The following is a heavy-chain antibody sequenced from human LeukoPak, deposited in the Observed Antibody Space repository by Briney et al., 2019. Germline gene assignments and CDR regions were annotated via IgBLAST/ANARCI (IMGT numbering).Heavy chain of an antibody. Sequence: ASVKVSCKVSGYTLTELSMHWVRQAPGKGLDWMGGFDPEDGETIYAQKFQGRVTMTEDTSTDAAYMELSSLRSEDTAVYYCATTVSYDSSGYLLGDYWGQGTLVTVSS. V-gene: IGHV1-24*01. CDR3: ATTVSYDSSGYLLGDY. CDR1: GYTLTELS. J-gene: IGHJ4*02. D-gene: IGHD3-22*01. CDR2: FDPEDGET.